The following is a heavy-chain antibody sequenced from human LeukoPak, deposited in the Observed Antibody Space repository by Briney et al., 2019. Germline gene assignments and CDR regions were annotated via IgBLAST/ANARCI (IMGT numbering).Heavy chain of an antibody. D-gene: IGHD1-7*01. J-gene: IGHJ4*02. Sequence: PGRSLRLSCAASGFTFSSYAMHWVRQAPGKGLEWVAVISYDGSNKYYADSVKGRFTISRDNSKNTLYLQMNSLRAEDTAVYYCARDPNYGFDYWGQGTLVTVSS. CDR2: ISYDGSNK. CDR3: ARDPNYGFDY. V-gene: IGHV3-30-3*01. CDR1: GFTFSSYA.